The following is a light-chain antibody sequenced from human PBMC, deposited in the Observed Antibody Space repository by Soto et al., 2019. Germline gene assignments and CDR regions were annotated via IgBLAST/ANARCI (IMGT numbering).Light chain of an antibody. Sequence: DVQMTQSPSSLSASVGDRVTITCRASQGIAPSLAWFQQKPGKVPKLLIYAASTLQSGVPSRFSGSGSGTDFTLTISSLQPEDFATYYCQKYHNAPLTFGGGTKVDIK. CDR2: AAS. J-gene: IGKJ4*01. CDR3: QKYHNAPLT. CDR1: QGIAPS. V-gene: IGKV1-27*01.